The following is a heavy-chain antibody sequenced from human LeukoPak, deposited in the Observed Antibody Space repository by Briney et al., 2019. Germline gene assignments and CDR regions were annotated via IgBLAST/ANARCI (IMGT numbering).Heavy chain of an antibody. V-gene: IGHV3-15*01. D-gene: IGHD2-21*02. CDR3: TTVWNCGGDCSDAFDI. Sequence: GGSLRLSCAASGFTFSDYYMSWIRQAPGKGLEWVGRIKSKTDGGTIDYAAPVKGRFTISRDDSKNTLYLQMNSLKTEDTAVYYCTTVWNCGGDCSDAFDIWGQGTMVTVSS. J-gene: IGHJ3*02. CDR2: IKSKTDGGTI. CDR1: GFTFSDYY.